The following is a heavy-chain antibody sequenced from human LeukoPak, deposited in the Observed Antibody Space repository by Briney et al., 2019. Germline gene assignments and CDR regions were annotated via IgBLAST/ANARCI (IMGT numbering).Heavy chain of an antibody. D-gene: IGHD6-19*01. V-gene: IGHV4-59*01. CDR1: GGSISSYY. CDR2: IHYSGST. J-gene: IGHJ4*02. CDR3: ARDLSGYSSGWYDY. Sequence: SETLSLTCTASGGSISSYYWSWIRQPPGKGLEWIGYIHYSGSTSYNPSLKSRVTISVDTSKNQFSLKLSSVTAADTAVYYCARDLSGYSSGWYDYWGQGTLVTVSS.